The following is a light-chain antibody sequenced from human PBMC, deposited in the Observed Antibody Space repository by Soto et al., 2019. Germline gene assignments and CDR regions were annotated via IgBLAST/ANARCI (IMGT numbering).Light chain of an antibody. CDR2: DAS. V-gene: IGKV3-11*01. CDR1: QSVDIY. Sequence: ETVLTQSPATLSLSPGERATLSCRASQSVDIYLAWYQQKRGQAPRLLIYDASNRAAGIPARFSGSGSGTDFTLTIISLEPEDFALYYCQQRKNWPPLTFGQGTRLEIK. J-gene: IGKJ5*01. CDR3: QQRKNWPPLT.